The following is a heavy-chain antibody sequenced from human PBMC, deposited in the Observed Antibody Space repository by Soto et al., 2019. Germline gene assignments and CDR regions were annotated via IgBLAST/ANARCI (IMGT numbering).Heavy chain of an antibody. D-gene: IGHD3-10*01. CDR3: ARGVRGHYGKDV. V-gene: IGHV3-74*01. CDR2: INSDGSTT. J-gene: IGHJ6*02. Sequence: EVQLVESGGGLVQPGGSLRLSCAASGFTFSNYWIHWVRQAPGKGLMWVARINSDGSTTNYADSVKGRFTISRDNAKNTLYLQMTSQRAEDTALYYCARGVRGHYGKDVWGQGTTVTVSS. CDR1: GFTFSNYW.